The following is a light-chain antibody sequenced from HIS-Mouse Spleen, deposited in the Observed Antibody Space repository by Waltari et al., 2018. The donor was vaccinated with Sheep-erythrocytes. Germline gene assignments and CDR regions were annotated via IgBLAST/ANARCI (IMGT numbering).Light chain of an antibody. CDR3: QQYNSYSLT. J-gene: IGKJ4*01. CDR1: QSISSW. V-gene: IGKV1-5*03. Sequence: DIQITQSTSTLSAPVADRVPVTCRASQSISSWLAWYQQKPGKAPKLLIYKASSLESGVPSRFSGSGSGTEFTLTISSLQPDDFATYYCQQYNSYSLTFGGGTKVEIK. CDR2: KAS.